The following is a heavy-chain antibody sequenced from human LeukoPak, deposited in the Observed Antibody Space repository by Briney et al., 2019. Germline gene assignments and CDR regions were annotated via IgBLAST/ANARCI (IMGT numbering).Heavy chain of an antibody. CDR1: GFTISSYW. J-gene: IGHJ4*02. D-gene: IGHD4-23*01. CDR2: INGDGSST. Sequence: GESLRLSCGATGFTISSYWMHWVRQAPGKGLVWVSRINGDGSSTTYADSVKGRFTISRDNAKNTSYLQMNSLRAEDTAVYYCAKGGTTVVDYWGQGTLVTVSS. CDR3: AKGGTTVVDY. V-gene: IGHV3-74*03.